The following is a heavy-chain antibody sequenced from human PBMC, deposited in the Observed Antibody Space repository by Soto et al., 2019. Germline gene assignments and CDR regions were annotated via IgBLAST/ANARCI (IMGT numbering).Heavy chain of an antibody. J-gene: IGHJ4*02. CDR3: ARDAIEDTAMPNYFDY. Sequence: PGGSLRLSCAASGFTFSSYAMHWVRQAPGKGLEWVAVISYDGSNKYYADSVKGRFTISRDNSKNTLYLQMNSLRAEDTAVYYCARDAIEDTAMPNYFDYWGQGTLVTVSS. V-gene: IGHV3-30-3*01. D-gene: IGHD5-18*01. CDR1: GFTFSSYA. CDR2: ISYDGSNK.